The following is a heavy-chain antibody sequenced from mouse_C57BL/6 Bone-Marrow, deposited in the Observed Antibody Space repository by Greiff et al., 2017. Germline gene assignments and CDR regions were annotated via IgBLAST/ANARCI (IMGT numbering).Heavy chain of an antibody. J-gene: IGHJ3*01. CDR3: TDYDYGGAY. CDR2: IDPENGDT. Sequence: EVMLVESGAELVRPGASVKLSCTASGFNIKDDYMHWVKQRPEQGLEWIGWIDPENGDTEYASKFQGKATITADTSSNTAYLQLSSLTSEDTAVYYCTDYDYGGAYWGQGTLVTVSA. V-gene: IGHV14-4*01. D-gene: IGHD2-4*01. CDR1: GFNIKDDY.